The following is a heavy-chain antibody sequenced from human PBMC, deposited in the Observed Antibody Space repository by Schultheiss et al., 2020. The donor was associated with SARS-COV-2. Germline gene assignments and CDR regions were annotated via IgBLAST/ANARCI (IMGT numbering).Heavy chain of an antibody. D-gene: IGHD1-26*01. V-gene: IGHV4-31*03. J-gene: IGHJ3*02. CDR2: IYYSGST. CDR3: ARPHEGDYAFDI. Sequence: SETLSLTCTVSGGSISSGGYYWSWIRQHPGKGLEWIGYIYYSGSTYYNPSLKSRVTISVDTSKNQLSLKMRSVSAADTAVYYCARPHEGDYAFDIWGQGTTVTVSS. CDR1: GGSISSGGYY.